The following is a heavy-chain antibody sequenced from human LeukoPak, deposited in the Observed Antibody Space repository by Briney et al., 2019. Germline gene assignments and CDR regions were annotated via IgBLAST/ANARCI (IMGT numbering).Heavy chain of an antibody. J-gene: IGHJ4*02. CDR1: GYTFTSYG. V-gene: IGHV1-18*01. CDR3: ARGVFAGTLVSYFDY. Sequence: GASVKVSCKASGYTFTSYGISWVRQAPGQGLEWMGWISAYNGNTNYAQKLQGRVTMTTDTSTSTAYMELWSLRSDDTAVYYCARGVFAGTLVSYFDYWGQGTLVTVSS. D-gene: IGHD6-13*01. CDR2: ISAYNGNT.